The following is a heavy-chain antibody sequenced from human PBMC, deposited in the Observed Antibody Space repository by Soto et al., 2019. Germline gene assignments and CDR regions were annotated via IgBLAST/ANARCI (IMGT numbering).Heavy chain of an antibody. D-gene: IGHD4-17*01. CDR2: ISYDGSNK. CDR1: GFTFSYFG. Sequence: GGSLRLSCAASGFTFSYFGFHWVRQAPGKGLEWVAVISYDGSNKYYADSVKGRITISRDNSKNTISLQMNSLRPEDTAVYYCAKSPHHGDFDYVDYWGQGTLVTVSS. J-gene: IGHJ4*02. CDR3: AKSPHHGDFDYVDY. V-gene: IGHV3-30*18.